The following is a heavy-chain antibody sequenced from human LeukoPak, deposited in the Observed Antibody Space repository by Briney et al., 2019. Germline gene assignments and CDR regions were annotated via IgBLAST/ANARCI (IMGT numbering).Heavy chain of an antibody. CDR2: IYTSGST. J-gene: IGHJ4*02. V-gene: IGHV4-4*09. D-gene: IGHD3-3*01. CDR1: GGSFSSYY. CDR3: ARHVSYYDFWSGYFTGHFDY. Sequence: PSETLSLTCAVYGGSFSSYYWSWIRQPPGKGLEWIGYIYTSGSTNYNPSLKSRVTISVDTSKNQFSLKLSSVTAADTAVYYCARHVSYYDFWSGYFTGHFDYWGQGTLVTVSS.